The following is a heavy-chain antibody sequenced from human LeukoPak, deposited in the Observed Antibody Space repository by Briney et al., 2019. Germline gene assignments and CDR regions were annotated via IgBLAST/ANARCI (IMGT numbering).Heavy chain of an antibody. CDR2: ISSSSSYI. J-gene: IGHJ4*02. CDR1: GFTFSSYS. Sequence: GGSLRLSCAASGFTFSSYSMNWVRQAPGEGLEWVSSISSSSSYIYYADSVKGRFTISRDNAKNSLYLQMNSLRAEDTAVYYCARGADYGDYYFDYWGQGTLVTVSS. CDR3: ARGADYGDYYFDY. D-gene: IGHD4-17*01. V-gene: IGHV3-21*01.